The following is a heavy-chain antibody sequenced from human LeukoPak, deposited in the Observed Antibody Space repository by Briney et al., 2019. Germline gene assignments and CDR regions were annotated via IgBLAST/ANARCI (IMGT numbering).Heavy chain of an antibody. CDR1: GFTFSSYG. J-gene: IGHJ4*02. CDR2: ISYDGSNK. CDR3: AKAESLVGAIDY. D-gene: IGHD1-26*01. V-gene: IGHV3-30*18. Sequence: GGSLRLSCAASGFTFSSYGMPWVRQAPGKGLEWVAVISYDGSNKYYADSVKGRFTISRDNSKNTLYLQMNSLGAEDTAVYYCAKAESLVGAIDYWGQGTLVTVSS.